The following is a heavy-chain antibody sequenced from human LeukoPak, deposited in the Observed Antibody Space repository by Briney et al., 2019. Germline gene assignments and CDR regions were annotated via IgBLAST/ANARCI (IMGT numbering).Heavy chain of an antibody. J-gene: IGHJ5*02. CDR3: ARGPLSFRRVAGIFS. CDR1: GRTFNGYT. V-gene: IGHV4-34*01. CDR2: IIHSGGT. Sequence: PSETLSLTCAASGRTFNGYTYTRFHNPPVKRLEWMGEIIHSGGTSYNPSLKSRLTISVDTSRKQSSLKLTSVTDADTALYFCARGPLSFRRVAGIFSWVRGTQVTVSS. D-gene: IGHD6-19*01.